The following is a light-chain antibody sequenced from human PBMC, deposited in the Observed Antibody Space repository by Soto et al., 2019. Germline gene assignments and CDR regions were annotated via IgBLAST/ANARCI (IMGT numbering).Light chain of an antibody. J-gene: IGKJ2*01. CDR2: GAS. CDR3: QQYGSSPRYT. V-gene: IGKV3-20*01. Sequence: EIVLTQSPGTLSLSPGERATLSCRASQSVSSSYLAWYQQKPGQAPRLLIYGASSRATGIPDRFSGSGSGTVFTLTISRLEPEVFAVYYCQQYGSSPRYTFVQGTKLEIK. CDR1: QSVSSSY.